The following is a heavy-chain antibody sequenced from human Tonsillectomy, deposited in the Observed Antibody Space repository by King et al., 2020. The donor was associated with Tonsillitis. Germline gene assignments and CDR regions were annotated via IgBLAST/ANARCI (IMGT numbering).Heavy chain of an antibody. CDR3: ARDLAAFGVVIMAGMDV. Sequence: VQLVESGGGLVKPGGSLRLSCAASGFTFIDYYMSWIRQAPGKGLEWVSYISSSGSIIYYVDSVKGRFTISRDNAKDSLYLQMNSLRAEDTAVYYCARDLAAFGVVIMAGMDVWGQGTTVTVFS. J-gene: IGHJ6*02. CDR2: ISSSGSII. D-gene: IGHD3-3*01. CDR1: GFTFIDYY. V-gene: IGHV3-11*01.